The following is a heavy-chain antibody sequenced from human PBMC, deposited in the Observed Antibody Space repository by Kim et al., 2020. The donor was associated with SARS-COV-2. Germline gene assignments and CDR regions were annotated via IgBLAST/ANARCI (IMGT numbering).Heavy chain of an antibody. D-gene: IGHD6-13*01. CDR3: ARETKIAAAGTRDWFDP. CDR1: GYTFTSYG. CDR2: ISAYNGNT. J-gene: IGHJ5*02. V-gene: IGHV1-18*01. Sequence: ASVKVSCKASGYTFTSYGISWVRQAPGQGLEWMGWISAYNGNTNYAQKLQGRVTMTTDTSTSTAYMELRSLRSDDTAVYYCARETKIAAAGTRDWFDPWGQGTLVTVSS.